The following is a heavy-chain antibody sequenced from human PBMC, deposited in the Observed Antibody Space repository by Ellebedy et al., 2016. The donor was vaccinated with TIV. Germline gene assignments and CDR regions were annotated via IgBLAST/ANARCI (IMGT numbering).Heavy chain of an antibody. Sequence: MPSETLSLTCTVSGGSISRGSYYWNWIRQYPGKGLEWIGYTYYSWSTYYNPSLKSRVNVSVDKSKNQFSLKLSSVTAADTAVYYCARGKFAAAGIDYWGQGTLVTVSS. V-gene: IGHV4-31*03. J-gene: IGHJ4*02. CDR3: ARGKFAAAGIDY. CDR2: TYYSWST. D-gene: IGHD6-13*01. CDR1: GGSISRGSYY.